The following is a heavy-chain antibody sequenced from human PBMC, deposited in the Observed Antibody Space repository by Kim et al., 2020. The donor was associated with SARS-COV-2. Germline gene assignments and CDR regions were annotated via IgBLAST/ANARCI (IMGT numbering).Heavy chain of an antibody. J-gene: IGHJ3*02. CDR2: IYPGDSDT. D-gene: IGHD5-18*01. Sequence: GESLKISCKGSGYSFTSYWIGWVRQMPGKGLEWMGIIYPGDSDTRYSPSFQGQVTISADKSISTAYLQWSSLKASDTAMYYCARHGPLEQLESISYSYGGFDAFDIWGQGTMVTVSS. V-gene: IGHV5-51*01. CDR1: GYSFTSYW. CDR3: ARHGPLEQLESISYSYGGFDAFDI.